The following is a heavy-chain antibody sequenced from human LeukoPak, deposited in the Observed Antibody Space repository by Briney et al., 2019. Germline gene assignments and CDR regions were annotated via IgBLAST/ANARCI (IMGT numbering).Heavy chain of an antibody. J-gene: IGHJ4*02. CDR2: ISYDGSNK. D-gene: IGHD2-21*02. CDR1: GFTLSSYA. V-gene: IGHV3-30*04. Sequence: PGGPLRLSCAASGFTLSSYAMQWVRQAPGERLEWVAVISYDGSNKYSADSVKGRFTISRDNSKNTLYLQMSSLRADDTAVYYCARVCGDCAHRSLDYWGQGTLVTVSS. CDR3: ARVCGDCAHRSLDY.